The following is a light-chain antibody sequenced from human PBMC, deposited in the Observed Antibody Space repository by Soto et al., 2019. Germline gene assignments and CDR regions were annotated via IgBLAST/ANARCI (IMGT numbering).Light chain of an antibody. CDR1: QNISVW. V-gene: IGKV1-5*01. Sequence: DIQMTQSPSTLSASVGDGVTITCRASQNISVWLAWYQQRPGKAPKFLIYDASNLETGVSSRFSGGGSGTEFTLTIRSLQPDDFATYYCQQYDGSSPTFGQGTKLEIK. J-gene: IGKJ2*01. CDR3: QQYDGSSPT. CDR2: DAS.